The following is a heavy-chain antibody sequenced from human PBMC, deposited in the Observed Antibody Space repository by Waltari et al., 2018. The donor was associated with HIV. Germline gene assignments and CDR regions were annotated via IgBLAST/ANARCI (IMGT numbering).Heavy chain of an antibody. CDR1: GYTFSDYY. CDR3: TRSDGMATTLLHY. Sequence: QVQLVQSGAEVKRPGASVTVSCKASGYTFSDYYIHWVRQAPGQGLEWMGLILPKRGDTMFAQEFQGRLTLTGDTSISTAYMELNRLTTDDTAVYYCTRSDGMATTLLHYWGQGTLVTVSS. D-gene: IGHD5-12*01. CDR2: ILPKRGDT. V-gene: IGHV1-2*02. J-gene: IGHJ4*02.